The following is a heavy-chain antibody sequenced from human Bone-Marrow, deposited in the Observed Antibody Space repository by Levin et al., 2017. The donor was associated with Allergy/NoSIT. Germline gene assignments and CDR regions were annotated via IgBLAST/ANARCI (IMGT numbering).Heavy chain of an antibody. Sequence: GESLKISCAASGFSFSTYWMHWVRQVPGKGLVWVSHINMGGTSTTYADSVEGRFTISRDNAKKTLYLQMNSLRAEDTAVYYCARGGYFLDYGCQGTLVAISS. V-gene: IGHV3-74*01. J-gene: IGHJ4*02. CDR3: ARGGYFLDY. CDR1: GFSFSTYW. D-gene: IGHD1-1*01. CDR2: INMGGTST.